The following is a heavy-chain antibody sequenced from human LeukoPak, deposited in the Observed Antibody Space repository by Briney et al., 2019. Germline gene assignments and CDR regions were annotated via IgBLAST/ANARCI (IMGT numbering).Heavy chain of an antibody. CDR1: GGSISSGDYY. V-gene: IGHV4-30-4*01. CDR3: ARSLVVAIGGFDY. CDR2: IYYSGST. Sequence: SETLSLTCTVSGGSISSGDYYWSWIRQPPGKGLEWIGYIYYSGSTYYNPSLKSRVTISVDTSKNQFSLKLSSVTAADTAVYYCARSLVVAIGGFDYWGQGTLVTVSS. D-gene: IGHD3-22*01. J-gene: IGHJ4*02.